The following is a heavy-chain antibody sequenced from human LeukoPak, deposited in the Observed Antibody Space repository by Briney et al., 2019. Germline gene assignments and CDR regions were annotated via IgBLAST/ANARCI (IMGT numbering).Heavy chain of an antibody. D-gene: IGHD3-10*01. CDR2: INTNTGNP. CDR1: GYTFTTYA. Sequence: ASVKVSCKASGYTFTTYAMNWVRQAPGQGLEWMGWINTNTGNPTYAQGFTGRFVFSLDTSVSTAYLQISSLKAEDTAVYYCAKNQLWFGGKMDVWGKGTTVTVSS. J-gene: IGHJ6*04. CDR3: AKNQLWFGGKMDV. V-gene: IGHV7-4-1*02.